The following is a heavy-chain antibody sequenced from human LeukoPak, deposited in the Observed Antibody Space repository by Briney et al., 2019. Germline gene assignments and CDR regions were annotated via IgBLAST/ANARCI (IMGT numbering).Heavy chain of an antibody. CDR2: ISYDGSNK. D-gene: IGHD4-17*01. Sequence: GGSLRLSCAASGFTFSSYGMHWVRQAPGKGLEWVAVISYDGSNKYYADSVKGRFTISRDNSKNTLYLQMNSLRAEDTAVYYCARDSPYGGYFDLWGRGTLVTVSS. CDR1: GFTFSSYG. CDR3: ARDSPYGGYFDL. V-gene: IGHV3-30*03. J-gene: IGHJ2*01.